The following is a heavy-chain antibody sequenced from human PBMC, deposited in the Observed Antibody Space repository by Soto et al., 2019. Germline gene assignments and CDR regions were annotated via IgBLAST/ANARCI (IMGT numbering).Heavy chain of an antibody. J-gene: IGHJ3*02. Sequence: SETLSLTCTVSGGSISSYYWSWIRRPPGKGLEWIGYIYYSGSTNYNPSLKSRVTISVDTSKNQFSLKLSSVTAADTAVYYCAREGYYDSSGLGLFDIWGQGTMVTVSS. V-gene: IGHV4-59*01. CDR3: AREGYYDSSGLGLFDI. CDR2: IYYSGST. CDR1: GGSISSYY. D-gene: IGHD3-22*01.